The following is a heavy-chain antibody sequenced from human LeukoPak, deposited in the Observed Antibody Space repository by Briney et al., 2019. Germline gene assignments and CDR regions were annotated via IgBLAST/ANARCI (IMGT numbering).Heavy chain of an antibody. CDR3: ARHPLIRQQGDYYFDY. J-gene: IGHJ4*02. CDR2: IYTSGST. D-gene: IGHD6-13*01. V-gene: IGHV4-4*07. Sequence: SETLSLTCTVSGGSISGYYWSWIRQPAGKGLEWIGRIYTSGSTNYNPSLKSRVTISVDTSKNQFSLKLSSVTAADTAVYYCARHPLIRQQGDYYFDYWGQGTLVTVSS. CDR1: GGSISGYY.